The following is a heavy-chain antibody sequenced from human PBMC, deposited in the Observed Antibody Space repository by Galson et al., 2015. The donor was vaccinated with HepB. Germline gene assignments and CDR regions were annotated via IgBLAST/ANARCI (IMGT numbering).Heavy chain of an antibody. J-gene: IGHJ1*01. D-gene: IGHD1-26*01. CDR3: ARGISGSHYGSHFQH. CDR2: IIPIFGTA. V-gene: IGHV1-69*06. CDR1: GGTFSSYA. Sequence: SVKVSCKASGGTFSSYAISWVRQAPGQGLEWMGGIIPIFGTANYAQKFQGRVTITADKSTSTAYMELSSLRSEDTAVYYCARGISGSHYGSHFQHWGQGTLVTVSS.